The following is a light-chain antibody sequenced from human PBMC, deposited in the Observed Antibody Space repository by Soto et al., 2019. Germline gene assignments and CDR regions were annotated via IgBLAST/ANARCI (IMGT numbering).Light chain of an antibody. V-gene: IGKV3-20*01. J-gene: IGKJ2*01. CDR1: QSVSSSY. CDR2: GAS. Sequence: EIVLTQSPGTLSLSPGERATLSCRASQSVSSSYLAWYQQKPGQAPRLLIYGASSRATGIPDRFSGSGSGTDFTLTISRLEHEDIAVYYCQQYGSSPPYTFGQGTKLEIQ. CDR3: QQYGSSPPYT.